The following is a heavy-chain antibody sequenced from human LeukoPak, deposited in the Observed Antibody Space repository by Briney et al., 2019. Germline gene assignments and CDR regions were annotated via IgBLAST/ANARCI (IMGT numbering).Heavy chain of an antibody. V-gene: IGHV4-59*12. CDR3: ARVPHYHYYNMDV. CDR2: IYNSGST. Sequence: SETLSLTCTVSGDSMSTYYWSWIRQPPGKGLEWIGYIYNSGSTNFNHSLKSRVTISVDTSKNQFSLKLSSVTAADTAVYYCARVPHYHYYNMDVWGKGTPVTVSS. CDR1: GDSMSTYY. J-gene: IGHJ6*03.